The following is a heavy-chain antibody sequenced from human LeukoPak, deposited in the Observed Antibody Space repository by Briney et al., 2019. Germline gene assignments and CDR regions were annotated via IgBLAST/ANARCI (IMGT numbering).Heavy chain of an antibody. D-gene: IGHD1-7*01. CDR3: ARAIRGELFDY. J-gene: IGHJ4*02. V-gene: IGHV4-59*01. Sequence: PSETLSLTCTVSGGSISSYYWSWIRQPPGKGLEWIGYIYYSGSTNYNPSLKSRVTISVDTSKNQFSLKLSSVTAADTAVYYCARAIRGELFDYWGQGTLVTVSS. CDR1: GGSISSYY. CDR2: IYYSGST.